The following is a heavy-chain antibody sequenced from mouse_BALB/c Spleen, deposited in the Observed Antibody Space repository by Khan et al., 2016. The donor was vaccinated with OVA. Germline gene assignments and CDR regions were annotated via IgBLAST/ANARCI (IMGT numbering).Heavy chain of an antibody. J-gene: IGHJ4*01. D-gene: IGHD2-3*01. Sequence: IQLVQSGPDLVKPGTSVKISCKASGYSFTDYFINWVKQDPGKSLEWIGRINPYNGDIFYNHKFEGKATLTVDESSGTAHMELLSLTSEDSAVYYCGRNEGKYGCYGDALDYWGQGTSVIVSS. V-gene: IGHV1-37*01. CDR1: GYSFTDYF. CDR2: INPYNGDI. CDR3: GRNEGKYGCYGDALDY.